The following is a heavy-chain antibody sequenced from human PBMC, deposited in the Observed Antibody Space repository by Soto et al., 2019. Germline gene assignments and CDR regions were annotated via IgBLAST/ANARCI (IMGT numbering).Heavy chain of an antibody. CDR3: ARGGRIFGVALRGYFQH. CDR1: GGSFSGYY. Sequence: PSXTLSLTCAVYGGSFSGYYWSWIRQPPVKGLEWIGEINHGGSTNYNPSLKSRVTITVDTSKNQFSLKLSSVTAADTAVYYCARGGRIFGVALRGYFQHWGQGTLVTVSS. CDR2: INHGGST. D-gene: IGHD3-3*01. J-gene: IGHJ1*01. V-gene: IGHV4-34*01.